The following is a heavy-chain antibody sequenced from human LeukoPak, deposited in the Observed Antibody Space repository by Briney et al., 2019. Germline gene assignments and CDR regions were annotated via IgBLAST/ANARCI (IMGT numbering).Heavy chain of an antibody. V-gene: IGHV4-34*01. CDR2: INHSGST. CDR3: ARGPRLGWPDAFDI. J-gene: IGHJ3*02. CDR1: GGSFSGYY. D-gene: IGHD3-16*01. Sequence: PSETLSLTCAVYGGSFSGYYWSWIRQPPGKGLEWIGEINHSGSTNYNPSLKSRVTISVDTSKNQFSLKLSSVTAADTAVYYCARGPRLGWPDAFDIWGQGTMVTVSS.